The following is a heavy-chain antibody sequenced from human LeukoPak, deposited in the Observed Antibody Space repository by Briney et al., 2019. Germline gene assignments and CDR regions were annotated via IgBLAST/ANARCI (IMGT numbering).Heavy chain of an antibody. CDR2: ISGSGGST. Sequence: GGSLRLSCAASGFTFSSYAMNWVRQAPGKGLEWVSAISGSGGSTYYADSVKGRSTISRDNSKNTLYLQMNSLRAEDTAVYYCAKGKDDSSGWYFFYWGQGTLVTVSS. CDR1: GFTFSSYA. V-gene: IGHV3-23*01. D-gene: IGHD6-19*01. J-gene: IGHJ4*02. CDR3: AKGKDDSSGWYFFY.